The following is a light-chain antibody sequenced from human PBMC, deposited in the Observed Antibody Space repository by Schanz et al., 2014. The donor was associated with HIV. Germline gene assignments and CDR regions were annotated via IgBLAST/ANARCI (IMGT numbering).Light chain of an antibody. V-gene: IGKV3-20*01. J-gene: IGKJ1*01. Sequence: EIVLTQSPGTLSLSPGERATLSCRASQIVSSSFLAWYQQKPGQAPRPLIFGASTRATGIPARFSGSGSGTDFTLTISCLQSEDFATYYCQQYYTSPPTFGQGTKVEV. CDR1: QIVSSSF. CDR3: QQYYTSPPT. CDR2: GAS.